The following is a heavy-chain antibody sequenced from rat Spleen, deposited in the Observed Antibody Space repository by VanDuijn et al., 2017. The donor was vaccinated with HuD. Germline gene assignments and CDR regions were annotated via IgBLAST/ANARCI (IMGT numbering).Heavy chain of an antibody. CDR1: GFTFSDYY. D-gene: IGHD3-4*01. V-gene: IGHV5-22*01. CDR2: ISYEGRST. CDR3: TTVAGTNHYFDY. J-gene: IGHJ2*01. Sequence: EVQLVESGGGLVQPGRSLKLSCAASGFTFSDYYMAWVRQAPKKVLEGVASISYEGRSTYYGDSVKGRFTISRDHAKSTLSLQMNSLRSEDTATYYWTTVAGTNHYFDYWGQGVMVTVSS.